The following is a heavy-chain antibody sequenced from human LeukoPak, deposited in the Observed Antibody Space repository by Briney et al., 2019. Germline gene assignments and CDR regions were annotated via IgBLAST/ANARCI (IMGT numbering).Heavy chain of an antibody. Sequence: GGSLRLSCAASGFTFSSYAMSWVRQAPGKGLEWVSAISGSGGSTYYADSVKGRFTISRDNSKNTLYLQLNSLRAEDTAVYYSAKEDRDDILTGYCDYWGQGTLVSVSS. CDR2: ISGSGGST. CDR1: GFTFSSYA. V-gene: IGHV3-23*01. D-gene: IGHD3-9*01. J-gene: IGHJ4*02. CDR3: AKEDRDDILTGYCDY.